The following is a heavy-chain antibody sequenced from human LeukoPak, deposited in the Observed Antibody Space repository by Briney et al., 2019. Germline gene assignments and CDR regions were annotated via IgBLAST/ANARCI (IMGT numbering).Heavy chain of an antibody. D-gene: IGHD4-17*01. V-gene: IGHV4-39*01. Sequence: KPSETLSLTCTVSGGSISSSSYYWGSIRQPPGKGLEWIGSICYSGSTYYNPSLKSRVTISVDTSKNQFSLQLSSVTAADTAVYYCARQGTVTTYYDYYYGMDVWGQGTTVTVSS. J-gene: IGHJ6*02. CDR3: ARQGTVTTYYDYYYGMDV. CDR2: ICYSGST. CDR1: GGSISSSSYY.